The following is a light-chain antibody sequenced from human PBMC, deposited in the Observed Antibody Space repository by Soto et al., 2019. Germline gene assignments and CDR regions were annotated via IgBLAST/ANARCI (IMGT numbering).Light chain of an antibody. J-gene: IGLJ2*01. CDR2: DVS. CDR3: SSYTSSSTLV. V-gene: IGLV2-14*01. CDR1: SSDVGGYSY. Sequence: QSALTQPASVSGSPGQSIAISCTGSSSDVGGYSYVSWYQQHPGKAPKLMSYDVSNRPSGVSDRFSGSRSGNTASLTISGLQAEDEADYYCSSYTSSSTLVFGGGTKVTVL.